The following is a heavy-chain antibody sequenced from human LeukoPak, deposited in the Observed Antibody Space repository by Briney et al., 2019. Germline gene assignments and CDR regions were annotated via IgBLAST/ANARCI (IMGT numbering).Heavy chain of an antibody. CDR1: GFTFSSYE. D-gene: IGHD3-22*01. Sequence: GGSLRLSCAASGFTFSSYEMNWVRQAPGKGLEWVSYISSSGSTIYYADSVKGRFTISRDNSKNTLYLQMNSLRAEDTAVYYCAKERYYYDSSGYEGPYYFDYWGQGTLVTVSS. J-gene: IGHJ4*02. CDR2: ISSSGSTI. CDR3: AKERYYYDSSGYEGPYYFDY. V-gene: IGHV3-48*03.